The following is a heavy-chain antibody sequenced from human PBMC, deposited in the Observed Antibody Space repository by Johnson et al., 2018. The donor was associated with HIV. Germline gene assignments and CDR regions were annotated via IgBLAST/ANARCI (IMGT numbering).Heavy chain of an antibody. CDR3: ARGGWGDALDI. CDR2: IDWNGGRQ. V-gene: IGHV3-53*01. Sequence: VQLVESGGGLIQPGGSLRLSCAASGFTVSSNYMSWVRQAPGKGLEWVSGIDWNGGRQGYVDSVKGRFTISRDNAKNSLYMEMNSLRAEDTAVYYCARGGWGDALDIWGQGTMVTVSS. J-gene: IGHJ3*02. D-gene: IGHD3-16*01. CDR1: GFTVSSNY.